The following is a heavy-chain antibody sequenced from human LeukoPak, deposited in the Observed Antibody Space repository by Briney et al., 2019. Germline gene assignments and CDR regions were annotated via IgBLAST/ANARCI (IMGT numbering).Heavy chain of an antibody. V-gene: IGHV4-4*07. CDR1: GGSIISTD. CDR3: ARDDGTGYPAF. Sequence: SDTLSLTRTVSGGSIISTDGGWIRHPAGKGLEWIGRFYTSGSTTNNPSLKSRVTMSVDTSKNQFSLKLSSVTAADTAVYYCARDDGTGYPAFWGQGTLVTVSS. D-gene: IGHD3-22*01. CDR2: FYTSGST. J-gene: IGHJ4*02.